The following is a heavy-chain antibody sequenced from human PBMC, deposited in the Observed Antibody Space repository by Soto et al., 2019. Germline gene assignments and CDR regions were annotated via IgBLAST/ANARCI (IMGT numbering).Heavy chain of an antibody. J-gene: IGHJ4*02. V-gene: IGHV4-34*01. CDR2: INHSGST. CDR1: GGSFSGYY. D-gene: IGHD2-15*01. Sequence: QVQLQQWGAGLLKPSETLSLTCAVYGGSFSGYYWSWIRQPPGKGLEWIGEINHSGSTNYNPSLKSQVTISVDTSKNQFSLKLSSVTAADTAVYYCARLPSVVVVAKDYWGQGTLVTVSS. CDR3: ARLPSVVVVAKDY.